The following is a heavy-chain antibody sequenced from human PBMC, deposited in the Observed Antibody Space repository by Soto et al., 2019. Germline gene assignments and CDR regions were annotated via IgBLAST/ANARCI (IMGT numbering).Heavy chain of an antibody. Sequence: HGGSLRLSCAACGLTFCGSAMHWVRQASGKGLEWVGRIRSKANSYATAYAASVKGRFTISRDDSKNTAYLQMNSLKTEDTAVYYCTRQGYVVVIEEGMDVWGQGTTVTVPS. CDR1: GLTFCGSA. CDR2: IRSKANSYAT. J-gene: IGHJ6*02. V-gene: IGHV3-73*01. CDR3: TRQGYVVVIEEGMDV. D-gene: IGHD3-22*01.